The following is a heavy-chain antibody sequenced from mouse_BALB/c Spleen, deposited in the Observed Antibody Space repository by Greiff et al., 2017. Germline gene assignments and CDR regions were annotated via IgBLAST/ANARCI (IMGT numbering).Heavy chain of an antibody. CDR3: ARQRGNYVGFAY. CDR2: ISSGGSYT. CDR1: GFTFSSYG. D-gene: IGHD2-1*01. Sequence: EVMLVESGGDLVKPGGSLKLSCAASGFTFSSYGMSWVRQTPDKRLEWVATISSGGSYTYYPDSVKGRFTISRDNAKNTLYLQMSSLKSEDTAMYYCARQRGNYVGFAYWGQGTLVTVSA. J-gene: IGHJ3*01. V-gene: IGHV5-6*01.